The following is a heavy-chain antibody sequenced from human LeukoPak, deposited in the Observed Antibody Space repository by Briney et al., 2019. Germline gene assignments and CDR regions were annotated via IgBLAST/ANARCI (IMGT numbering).Heavy chain of an antibody. CDR3: KQKTAYDILTGYYIPFDY. J-gene: IGHJ4*02. V-gene: IGHV3-30-3*01. D-gene: IGHD3-9*01. Sequence: GGSLRLSCAASGFTFSIYAMHWVRQAPGKGLEWVAVISYDGSNKYYAESVKGRFTISRDNSKNTLYLQMNSLRAEDTAVFFCKQKTAYDILTGYYIPFDYWGQGTLVTVSS. CDR1: GFTFSIYA. CDR2: ISYDGSNK.